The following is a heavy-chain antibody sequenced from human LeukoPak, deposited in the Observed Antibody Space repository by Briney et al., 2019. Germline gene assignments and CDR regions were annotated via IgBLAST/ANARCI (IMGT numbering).Heavy chain of an antibody. CDR2: TIPTGSTT. Sequence: PGGTLRLSCVASGFRFSNYGMNWVRQAPGKGLEWVSGTIPTGSTTYYADSVKGRFTISRDNSKNTVYLHLNSLRAEDTAVYYCARLGGWGVDAFDIWSQGTMVTVSS. J-gene: IGHJ3*02. CDR3: ARLGGWGVDAFDI. V-gene: IGHV3-23*01. D-gene: IGHD3-16*01. CDR1: GFRFSNYG.